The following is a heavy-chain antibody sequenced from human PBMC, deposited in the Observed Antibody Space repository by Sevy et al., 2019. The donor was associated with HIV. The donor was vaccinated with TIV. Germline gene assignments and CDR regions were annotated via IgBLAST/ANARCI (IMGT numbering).Heavy chain of an antibody. V-gene: IGHV3-48*02. J-gene: IGHJ5*02. CDR1: GFTFSTYN. D-gene: IGHD3-10*01. Sequence: GGSLRLSCAASGFTFSTYNMNWVRQAPGKGLEWVSYISSRSNIIYYADSVKGRFTISRDNAKNSLYLQMNSLRDEDAAVCYCAGVLRGTWWVDPWGQGTLVTVSS. CDR3: AGVLRGTWWVDP. CDR2: ISSRSNII.